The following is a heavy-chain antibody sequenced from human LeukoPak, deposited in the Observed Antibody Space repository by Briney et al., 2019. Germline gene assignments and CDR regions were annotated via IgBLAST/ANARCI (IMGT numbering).Heavy chain of an antibody. Sequence: GGSLRLSCAASGFTFSSYEMNWVRQAPGKGLEWVSAISGSGGNTYYADSVKGRFTISRDNSKNTLYLQMNSLRAEDTAVYYCAKEKYYYDTSVYYPGDFVDYWGQGTLVTVSS. CDR1: GFTFSSYE. CDR3: AKEKYYYDTSVYYPGDFVDY. CDR2: ISGSGGNT. J-gene: IGHJ4*02. D-gene: IGHD3-22*01. V-gene: IGHV3-23*01.